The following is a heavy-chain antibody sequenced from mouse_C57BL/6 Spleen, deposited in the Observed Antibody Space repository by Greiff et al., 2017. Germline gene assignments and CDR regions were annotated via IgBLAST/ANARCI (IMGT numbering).Heavy chain of an antibody. J-gene: IGHJ1*03. CDR3: GRSEYDGSGYWDLDG. Sequence: QVQLKESGAELVKPGASVKMSCKASGYTFTTYPIEWMKQNHGKSLEWIGNFHPYNDDTKYNEKFKGKATLTVEKSSSTVYLELSRLTTDDSAVYYCGRSEYDGSGYWDLDGWGTGTTVTVSS. V-gene: IGHV1-47*01. CDR2: FHPYNDDT. CDR1: GYTFTTYP. D-gene: IGHD1-1*01.